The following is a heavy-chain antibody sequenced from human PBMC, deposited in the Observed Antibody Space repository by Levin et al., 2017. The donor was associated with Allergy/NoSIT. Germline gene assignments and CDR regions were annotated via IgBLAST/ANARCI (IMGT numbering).Heavy chain of an antibody. CDR2: IYVTGST. J-gene: IGHJ6*03. V-gene: IGHV4-61*02. CDR1: GDSISRGFYY. D-gene: IGHD5-24*01. Sequence: SQTLSLTCSVPGDSISRGFYYWSWIRQPAGEGLEWIGRIYVTGSTTYSPSLKSRVTISLDRSKDQVSLKINSVTAADTPVYYCARDLEGINGYKPYYYMDVWSKGTTVAVSS. CDR3: ARDLEGINGYKPYYYMDV.